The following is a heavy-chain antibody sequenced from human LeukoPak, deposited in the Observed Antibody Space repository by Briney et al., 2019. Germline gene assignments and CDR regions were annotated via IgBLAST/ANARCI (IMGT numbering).Heavy chain of an antibody. Sequence: SETLSLTCTVSGVSINSNNYFWGGIRQPPGKGLEWIGSIYYSGSTYYNPSLKSRLTISVDTSKNQFSLRLSSVTAADTAMYYCQSRFLEWLLDYWGQGTLVSVSS. CDR3: QSRFLEWLLDY. J-gene: IGHJ4*02. CDR1: GVSINSNNYF. CDR2: IYYSGST. D-gene: IGHD3-3*01. V-gene: IGHV4-39*01.